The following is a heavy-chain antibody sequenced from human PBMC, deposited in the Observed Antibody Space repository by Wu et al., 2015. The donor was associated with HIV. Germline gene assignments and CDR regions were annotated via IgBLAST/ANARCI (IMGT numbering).Heavy chain of an antibody. V-gene: IGHV1-24*01. CDR1: GYTLTELS. D-gene: IGHD3-10*01. CDR3: ATDQRITMVRGVIILASMDV. Sequence: QVQLVQSGAEVKKPGASVKVSCKVSGYTLTELSMHWVRQAPGKGLEWMGGFDPEDGETIYAQKFQGRVTMTEDTSTDTAYMELSSLRSEDTAVYYCATDQRITMVRGVIILASMDVWGQGTTVTVSS. J-gene: IGHJ6*02. CDR2: FDPEDGET.